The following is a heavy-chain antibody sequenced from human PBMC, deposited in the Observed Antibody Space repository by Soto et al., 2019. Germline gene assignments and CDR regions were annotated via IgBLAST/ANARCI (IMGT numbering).Heavy chain of an antibody. D-gene: IGHD3-16*01. J-gene: IGHJ4*02. CDR3: ARGPDYEGYFDY. CDR1: GGTFSNYA. V-gene: IGHV1-69*12. Sequence: QVRLEQSEAEVKKPGSSVKVSCKASGGTFSNYAISWVRQAPGQGLEWMGVIILPFGTPNYAQTFQGRVTITADESMTTAYMALSGLRSEDTAVYYWARGPDYEGYFDYWGRGTLVTVSS. CDR2: IILPFGTP.